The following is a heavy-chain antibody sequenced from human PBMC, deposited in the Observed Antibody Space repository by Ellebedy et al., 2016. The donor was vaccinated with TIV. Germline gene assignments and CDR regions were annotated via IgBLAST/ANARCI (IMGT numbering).Heavy chain of an antibody. Sequence: GESLKISXAASGFTFSSYWMSWVRQAPGKGLEWVAHIKQDGSEKYYVDSVKGRFTISRDKAKNSLYLQMNSLRAEDTAVYYGAREGQQLYTSDENWFDPWGQGTLVTVSS. J-gene: IGHJ5*02. CDR2: IKQDGSEK. CDR1: GFTFSSYW. CDR3: AREGQQLYTSDENWFDP. V-gene: IGHV3-7*01. D-gene: IGHD6-13*01.